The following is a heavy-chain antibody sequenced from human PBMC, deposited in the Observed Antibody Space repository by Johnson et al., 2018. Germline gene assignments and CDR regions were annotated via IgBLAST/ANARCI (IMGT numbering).Heavy chain of an antibody. D-gene: IGHD3-10*01. V-gene: IGHV3-74*01. CDR3: AREGRGYAFDI. J-gene: IGHJ3*02. Sequence: VQLQESGGGLVKPGGSLRLSCAASGFTLSNYNMNWVRQAPGKGLVCVSRINSDGSSTSYADSVKGRFTLSSDNAKNTKSPQMNSLRAEDTAVYYCAREGRGYAFDIWGQGTMVTVSS. CDR1: GFTLSNYN. CDR2: INSDGSST.